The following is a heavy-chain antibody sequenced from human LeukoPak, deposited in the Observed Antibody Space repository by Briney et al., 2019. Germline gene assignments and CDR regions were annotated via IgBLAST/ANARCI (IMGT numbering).Heavy chain of an antibody. CDR2: IFHSGST. V-gene: IGHV4-30-2*01. J-gene: IGHJ4*02. D-gene: IGHD6-13*01. Sequence: PSETLSLTCTVAGDSISRGGHYWSWLRQAPGKGPEWIGYIFHSGSTSYNPSLKSRVIISVDRTKHQFSLKLGALTAADTAVYYCGRVSAAAGTRQFDYWGQGTLVTVSS. CDR1: GDSISRGGHY. CDR3: GRVSAAAGTRQFDY.